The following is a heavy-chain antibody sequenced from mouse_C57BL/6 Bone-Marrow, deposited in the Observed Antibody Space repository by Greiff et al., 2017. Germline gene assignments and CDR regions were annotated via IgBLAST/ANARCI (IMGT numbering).Heavy chain of an antibody. Sequence: EVKLVESGGGLVQPGGSLSLSCAASGFTFTDYYMSWVRQPPGKALEWLGFIRNKANGYTTEYSASVKGRFTISRDNSQSILYLQMNALRAEDSATYYCARYTVVVDYWGQGTTLTVSS. V-gene: IGHV7-3*01. CDR1: GFTFTDYY. D-gene: IGHD1-1*01. J-gene: IGHJ2*01. CDR2: IRNKANGYTT. CDR3: ARYTVVVDY.